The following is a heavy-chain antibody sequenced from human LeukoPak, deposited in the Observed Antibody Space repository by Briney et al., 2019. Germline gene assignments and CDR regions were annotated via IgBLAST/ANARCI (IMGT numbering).Heavy chain of an antibody. CDR2: IYYSGST. Sequence: SETLSLTCTVSGGSISSSSYYWGWIRQPPGKGLEWIGSIYYSGSTYYNPSLKSRVTISVDTSKNQFSLKLSSVTAADTAVYYCAREESGNPRYCSGGSCYSDDYWGQGTLVTVSS. J-gene: IGHJ4*02. D-gene: IGHD2-15*01. CDR3: AREESGNPRYCSGGSCYSDDY. CDR1: GGSISSSSYY. V-gene: IGHV4-39*07.